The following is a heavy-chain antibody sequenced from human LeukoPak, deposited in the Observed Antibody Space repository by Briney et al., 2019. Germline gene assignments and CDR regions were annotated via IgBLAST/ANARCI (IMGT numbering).Heavy chain of an antibody. CDR1: GGSISSYY. V-gene: IGHV4-59*01. Sequence: SETLSLTCTVSGGSISSYYWSWIRQPPGKGLEWIGEINHSGSTKHNPSLKSRVTISVDTSKNQISLKLSSVTAADTAVYYCARGQKYRNGYTVTELGSGYFDYWGQGTLVTVSS. D-gene: IGHD5-18*01. CDR2: INHSGST. J-gene: IGHJ4*02. CDR3: ARGQKYRNGYTVTELGSGYFDY.